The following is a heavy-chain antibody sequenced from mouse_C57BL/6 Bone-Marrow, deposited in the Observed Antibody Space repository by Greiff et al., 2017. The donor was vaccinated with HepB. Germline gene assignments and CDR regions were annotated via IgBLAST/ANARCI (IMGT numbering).Heavy chain of an antibody. Sequence: VQLQQSGAELVKPGASVKLSCKASGYTFTSYWMHWVKQRPGQGLEWIGMIHPNSGSTNYNEKFKSKATLTVDKSSSTAYLQHSSLTSEDSAVYYCARSHYYGSSPYAMDYWGQGTSVTVSS. V-gene: IGHV1-64*01. J-gene: IGHJ4*01. CDR2: IHPNSGST. CDR1: GYTFTSYW. D-gene: IGHD1-1*01. CDR3: ARSHYYGSSPYAMDY.